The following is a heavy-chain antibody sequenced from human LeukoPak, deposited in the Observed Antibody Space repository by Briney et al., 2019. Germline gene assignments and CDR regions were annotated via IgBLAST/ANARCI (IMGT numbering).Heavy chain of an antibody. CDR1: GYTFTGYY. V-gene: IGHV1-2*02. Sequence: APVKVSCKASGYTFTGYYMHWVRQAPGQGLEWMGWINPNSGGTNYAQKFQGRVTTTRDTSISTAYMELSRLRSDDTAVYYCARWTGVYFDYWGQGTLVTVSS. D-gene: IGHD3-10*01. CDR3: ARWTGVYFDY. J-gene: IGHJ4*02. CDR2: INPNSGGT.